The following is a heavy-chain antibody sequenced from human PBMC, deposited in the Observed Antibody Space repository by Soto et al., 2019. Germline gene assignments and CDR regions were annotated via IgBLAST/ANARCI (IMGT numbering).Heavy chain of an antibody. D-gene: IGHD2-8*02. V-gene: IGHV4-4*07. J-gene: IGHJ4*02. CDR1: GASITGSFF. Sequence: PSETLSLTCTVSGASITGSFFWSCIRQPAGKGLEWIGRFSLSGTTNYNPSLRSRVTMSADVSKNQFSLRLTSVTAADTALYHCARGMTPPGAPAWYYFDSWGQGTPVTVSS. CDR3: ARGMTPPGAPAWYYFDS. CDR2: FSLSGTT.